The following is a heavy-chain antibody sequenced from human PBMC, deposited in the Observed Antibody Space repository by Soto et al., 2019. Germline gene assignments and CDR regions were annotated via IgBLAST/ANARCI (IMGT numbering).Heavy chain of an antibody. D-gene: IGHD2-15*01. Sequence: EVQLVESGGALVQPGRSLRLSCAASGFTFDDYAMHWVRQAPGKGLEWVSGISWNSGNIGYADSVKGRFTISRDNAKNSLYLQMNSLRAEDMALYYCVKAPCSGGSCHMEYWGQGTLVTVSS. CDR3: VKAPCSGGSCHMEY. V-gene: IGHV3-9*03. CDR1: GFTFDDYA. CDR2: ISWNSGNI. J-gene: IGHJ4*02.